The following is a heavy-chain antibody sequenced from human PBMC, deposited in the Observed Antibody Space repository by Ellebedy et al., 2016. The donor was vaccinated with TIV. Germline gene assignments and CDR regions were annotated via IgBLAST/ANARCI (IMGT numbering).Heavy chain of an antibody. D-gene: IGHD6-19*01. CDR1: GFTFSSSA. V-gene: IGHV3-7*03. CDR3: AKGRGGGSDSSAPRYYFDS. CDR2: INQDGGDK. Sequence: GESLKISCAASGFTFSSSAMSWVRQAPGKGLEWVANINQDGGDKYYVDSVKGRFTISRDNARNSLYLQMNSLRAEDTAVYYCAKGRGGGSDSSAPRYYFDSWGLGTLVTVSS. J-gene: IGHJ4*02.